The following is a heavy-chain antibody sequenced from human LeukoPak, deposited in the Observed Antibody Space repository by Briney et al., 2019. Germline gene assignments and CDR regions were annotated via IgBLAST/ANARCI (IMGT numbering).Heavy chain of an antibody. D-gene: IGHD6-19*01. CDR1: GFTFSDYY. CDR2: ISSSGYSI. V-gene: IGHV3-11*04. Sequence: GGSLRLSCAASGFTFSDYYMTWIRQAPGKGLEWVSYISSSGYSIYYADSVKGRFTISRDNAKNTLYLQMNSLRAEDTAVYYCARDMVAGGPDYWGQGTLVTVSS. J-gene: IGHJ4*02. CDR3: ARDMVAGGPDY.